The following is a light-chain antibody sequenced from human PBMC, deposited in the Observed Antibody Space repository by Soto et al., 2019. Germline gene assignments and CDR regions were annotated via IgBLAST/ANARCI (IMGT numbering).Light chain of an antibody. Sequence: DIPMTQSPSSLSASVGDRVTITCQASQDISNYLNWYQQKPGKAPKLLIYAASSLQSGVPSRFSGSGSGTDFTLTISRLEPEDFAVYYCQQYGSSPVTFGGGTKVDI. J-gene: IGKJ4*01. CDR3: QQYGSSPVT. CDR1: QDISNY. CDR2: AAS. V-gene: IGKV1-39*01.